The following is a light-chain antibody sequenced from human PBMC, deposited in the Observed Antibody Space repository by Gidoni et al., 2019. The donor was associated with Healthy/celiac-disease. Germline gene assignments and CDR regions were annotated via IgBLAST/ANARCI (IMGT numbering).Light chain of an antibody. J-gene: IGLJ3*02. V-gene: IGLV1-40*01. CDR2: GNS. CDR1: SSNIGAGYD. Sequence: QSVLTLPPSVPGAPGQRVTISCTGSSSNIGAGYDVHWYQQLPGTAPKLLIYGNSNRPSGVPDRFSGSKSGTSASLAITGLQAEDEADYYCQSYDSSLSGSVFGGGTKLTVL. CDR3: QSYDSSLSGSV.